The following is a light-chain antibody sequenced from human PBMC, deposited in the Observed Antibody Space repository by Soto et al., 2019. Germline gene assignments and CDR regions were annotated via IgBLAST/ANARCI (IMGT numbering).Light chain of an antibody. CDR3: GSYTISSTLMI. Sequence: QSALTQPASVSGSPGLSITISCSGTPSDIGAYNYVSWYQHLPGKAPKVIIYDVTNRPSGVSSRFSGSKSGITASLTISGLQAEDEANYYCGSYTISSTLMIFGGGTKLTVL. V-gene: IGLV2-14*03. J-gene: IGLJ2*01. CDR2: DVT. CDR1: PSDIGAYNY.